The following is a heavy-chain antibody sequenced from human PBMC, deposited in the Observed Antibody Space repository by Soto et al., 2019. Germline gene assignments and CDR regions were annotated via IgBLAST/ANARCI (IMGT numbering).Heavy chain of an antibody. Sequence: EVRLLESGGGLVQPGGSLRLSCAASGFTFSSYAMSWVRQAPGKGLEWVSAISGSGGSTYYADSVKGRFTISRDNSKNTLYLQMNSLRAEDTAVYYCAKDRGGYSSGLYWYFDLWGRGTLVTVSS. J-gene: IGHJ2*01. CDR2: ISGSGGST. CDR1: GFTFSSYA. V-gene: IGHV3-23*01. D-gene: IGHD6-19*01. CDR3: AKDRGGYSSGLYWYFDL.